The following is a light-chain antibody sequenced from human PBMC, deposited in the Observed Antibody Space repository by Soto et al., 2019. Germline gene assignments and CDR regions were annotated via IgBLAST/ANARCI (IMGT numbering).Light chain of an antibody. Sequence: QSALTQPPSVSAAPGQKVTISCSGSSSNIENNYVSWYQQLPGTAPKLLIYENNKRPSGIPDRFSGSKSGSSATLGITGLQTGDEADYFCGTWDTSLSAVVFGGGTKLTVL. CDR2: ENN. J-gene: IGLJ2*01. V-gene: IGLV1-51*02. CDR3: GTWDTSLSAVV. CDR1: SSNIENNY.